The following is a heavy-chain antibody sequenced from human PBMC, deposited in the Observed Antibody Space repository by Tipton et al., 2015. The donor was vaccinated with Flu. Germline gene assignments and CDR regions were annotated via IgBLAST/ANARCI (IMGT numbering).Heavy chain of an antibody. CDR3: ARDLPHRYSGSYSWPLL. CDR2: IYTSGST. D-gene: IGHD1-26*01. Sequence: TLSLTCTVSNGSISSSSYYWGWIRQPPGKGLEWIGRIYTSGSTNYNPSLKSRVTMSVDTSKNQFSLKLSSVTAADTAVYYCARDLPHRYSGSYSWPLLWGQGTLVTVSS. J-gene: IGHJ4*02. CDR1: NGSISSSSYY. V-gene: IGHV4-39*07.